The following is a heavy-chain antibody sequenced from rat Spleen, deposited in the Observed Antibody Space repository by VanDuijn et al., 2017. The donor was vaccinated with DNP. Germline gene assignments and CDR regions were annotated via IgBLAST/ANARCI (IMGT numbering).Heavy chain of an antibody. CDR1: GFTFSSFA. J-gene: IGHJ2*01. V-gene: IGHV5-25*01. Sequence: EVQLVESGGGLVQPGRSLKLSCAASGFTFSSFAMAWVRQAPKKGLEWVATITSGGSNTYYPDSVKGRFTISRDNAKSTLYLQMDSLRSEDTATYYCAKEGGLGYNNYFDYWGQGVMVTVSS. CDR2: ITSGGSNT. CDR3: AKEGGLGYNNYFDY. D-gene: IGHD1-10*01.